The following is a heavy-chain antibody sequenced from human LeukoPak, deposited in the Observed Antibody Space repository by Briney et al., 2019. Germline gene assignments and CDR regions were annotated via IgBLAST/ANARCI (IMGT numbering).Heavy chain of an antibody. CDR2: IRPDGSGT. Sequence: GGSLRLSRAASGFSFSNFWMRWVRQAPGKGLEWVANIRPDGSGTDYVVSVKGRFTISRDNAKNSLYLQMNSLRAGDTAVYYCARDSSGYFDYWGQGALVTVSS. J-gene: IGHJ4*02. CDR3: ARDSSGYFDY. CDR1: GFSFSNFW. D-gene: IGHD3-22*01. V-gene: IGHV3-7*01.